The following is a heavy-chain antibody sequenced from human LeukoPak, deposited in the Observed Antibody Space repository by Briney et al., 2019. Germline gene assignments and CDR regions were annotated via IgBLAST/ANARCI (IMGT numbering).Heavy chain of an antibody. D-gene: IGHD6-13*01. CDR1: GGSFSGYY. V-gene: IGHV4-34*01. CDR2: INHSGST. CDR3: AREVDSSSWYGDYYHYYMDV. J-gene: IGHJ6*03. Sequence: PSETLSLTCAVYGGSFSGYYWTWIRQPPGKGLEWIGEINHSGSTSYNPSLKSRVTISVDTSKNQFSLELRSVTAADTAVYYCAREVDSSSWYGDYYHYYMDVWGKGTTVTVSS.